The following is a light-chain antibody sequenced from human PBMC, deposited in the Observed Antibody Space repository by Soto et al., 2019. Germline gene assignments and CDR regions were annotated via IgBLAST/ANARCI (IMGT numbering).Light chain of an antibody. Sequence: QSALAQPRSVSGSPGQSVTISCCGTSSDVGGYNSVSWYQQFPGKAPKLMIYDVTKRPSGVPDRFSGSKSGNTASLTISGLQAEDEADYYCCSYAASYTLVFGGGTQLTVL. V-gene: IGLV2-11*01. CDR2: DVT. J-gene: IGLJ2*01. CDR1: SSDVGGYNS. CDR3: CSYAASYTLV.